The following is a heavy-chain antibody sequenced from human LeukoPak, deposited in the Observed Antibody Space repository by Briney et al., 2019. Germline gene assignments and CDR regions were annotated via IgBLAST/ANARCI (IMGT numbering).Heavy chain of an antibody. J-gene: IGHJ4*02. CDR1: GFTVSSSNY. CDR3: AREISRFGI. CDR2: IYTGGTT. Sequence: GGSLRLSCAASGFTVSSSNYMNWVRQAPGKGLEWVSGIYTGGTTYYTDSAKGRFTISRDNPNNTLYLQMHSLRAEDTAVYYCAREISRFGIWGQGTLVTVSS. V-gene: IGHV3-66*01. D-gene: IGHD3-16*01.